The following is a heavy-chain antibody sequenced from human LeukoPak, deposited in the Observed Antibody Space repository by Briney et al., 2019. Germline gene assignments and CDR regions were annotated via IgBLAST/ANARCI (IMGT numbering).Heavy chain of an antibody. V-gene: IGHV4-31*03. CDR1: SASFNTGDYY. CDR3: ARGAPPDS. CDR2: IYNSGST. Sequence: PSQTLSLTCIVSSASFNTGDYYWNWIRQHPGKGLEWIGYIYNSGSTYYNPSLKSRVTISVDTSKNHFSLRLTSVTAADSAVYYCARGAPPDSWGQGTLVTVSS. J-gene: IGHJ4*02.